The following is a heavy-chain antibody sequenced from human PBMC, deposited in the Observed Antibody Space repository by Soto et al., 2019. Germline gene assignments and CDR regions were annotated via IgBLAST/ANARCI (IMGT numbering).Heavy chain of an antibody. CDR3: AKVGGYCSGGSCYEYYFDY. CDR2: FDPEDGET. Sequence: WMGGFDPEDGETIYAQKFQGRVTMTEDTSTDTAYMELSSLRAEDTAVYYCAKVGGYCSGGSCYEYYFDYWGQGTLVTVSS. D-gene: IGHD2-15*01. J-gene: IGHJ4*02. V-gene: IGHV1-24*01.